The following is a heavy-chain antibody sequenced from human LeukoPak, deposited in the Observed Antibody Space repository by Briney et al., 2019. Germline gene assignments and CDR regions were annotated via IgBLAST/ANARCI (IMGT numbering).Heavy chain of an antibody. D-gene: IGHD3-9*01. CDR2: IKRRSDGETT. Sequence: GGSLRLSCAASGFTFTNTWMTWVRQAPGKGLVWVARIKRRSDGETTDYAAPVKGRFTISRDDSKNTLYLQMNNLKTEDTAVYYCSTDRRLTGLFDFWGQGTQVTVSS. CDR1: GFTFTNTW. V-gene: IGHV3-15*01. CDR3: STDRRLTGLFDF. J-gene: IGHJ4*02.